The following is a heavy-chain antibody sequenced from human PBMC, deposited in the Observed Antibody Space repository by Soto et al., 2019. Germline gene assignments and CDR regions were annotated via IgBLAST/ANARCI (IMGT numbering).Heavy chain of an antibody. CDR3: AKDLKHDYGDYQWAFDI. J-gene: IGHJ3*02. CDR2: ISGSGGST. CDR1: GFTFSSYA. V-gene: IGHV3-23*01. D-gene: IGHD4-17*01. Sequence: EVQLLESGGGLVQPGGSLRLSCAASGFTFSSYAMSWVRQAPGKGLEWVSAISGSGGSTYYADSVKGRFIISRDNSKNTLYLQMNSLRAEDTAVYYCAKDLKHDYGDYQWAFDIWGQGTMVTVSS.